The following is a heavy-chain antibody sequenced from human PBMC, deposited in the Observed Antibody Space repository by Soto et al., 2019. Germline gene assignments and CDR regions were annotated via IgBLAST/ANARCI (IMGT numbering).Heavy chain of an antibody. D-gene: IGHD5-18*01. J-gene: IGHJ5*02. CDR1: GGTFSRYA. CDR2: IIPIFGTA. V-gene: IGHV1-69*13. Sequence: SVKVSCKASGGTFSRYAISWVRQAPRQGLEWMGGIIPIFGTANYAQKFQGRVTITADESTSTAYMELSSLRSEDTAVYYCARISRGGYSYGNNWFDPWGQGTLVTVSS. CDR3: ARISRGGYSYGNNWFDP.